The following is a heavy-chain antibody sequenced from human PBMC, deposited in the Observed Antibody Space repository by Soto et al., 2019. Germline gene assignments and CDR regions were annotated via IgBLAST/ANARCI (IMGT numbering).Heavy chain of an antibody. J-gene: IGHJ6*02. CDR1: GFTVSSYG. Sequence: QVQLEESGGGVVQPGRSLRLSCGASGFTVSSYGMYWVRQAPGKGLEWVAVIWYDGSSKYYADSVKGRFTISRDNSKNTLYLKRNSLRAEDTALYYCARSIRYNYYHMDVWGQGTTVTVSS. CDR3: ARSIRYNYYHMDV. D-gene: IGHD3-16*01. CDR2: IWYDGSSK. V-gene: IGHV3-33*01.